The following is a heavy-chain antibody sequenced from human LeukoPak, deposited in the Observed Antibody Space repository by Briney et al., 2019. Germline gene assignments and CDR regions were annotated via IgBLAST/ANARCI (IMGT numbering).Heavy chain of an antibody. Sequence: ASVKVSCKASGYTFTSYYIDWVRQAPGQGLEWMGVINPSGGSTRYAQKFQGRVTMTGDPSTRTVYMELSSLTSDDTAVYYCARGTTDAYWGQGTPVTVPS. CDR3: ARGTTDAY. CDR2: INPSGGST. CDR1: GYTFTSYY. D-gene: IGHD1-1*01. J-gene: IGHJ4*02. V-gene: IGHV1-46*01.